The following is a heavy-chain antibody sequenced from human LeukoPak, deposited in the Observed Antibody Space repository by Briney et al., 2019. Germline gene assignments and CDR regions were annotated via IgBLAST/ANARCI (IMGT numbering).Heavy chain of an antibody. V-gene: IGHV3-11*01. CDR1: GFTFTDYY. CDR2: ISNTGTTM. CDR3: ASDSSGYFGP. Sequence: GGSLRLSCAASGFTFTDYYTNWIRQAPGKGLEWVSYISNTGTTMYYADSVKGRFTISRDNAKNLLYLQMNSLRAEDTAIYYCASDSSGYFGPWGQGTLVTVSS. J-gene: IGHJ5*02. D-gene: IGHD3-22*01.